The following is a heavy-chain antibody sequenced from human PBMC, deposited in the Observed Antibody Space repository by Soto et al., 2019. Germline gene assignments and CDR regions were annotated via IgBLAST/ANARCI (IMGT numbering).Heavy chain of an antibody. V-gene: IGHV1-69*01. CDR1: EGTFNSYA. CDR2: IIPYYNTL. D-gene: IGHD6-13*01. CDR3: ASGASRWYPYFFDS. Sequence: QAQVVQSGAEVRKPGSSVKLSCKASEGTFNSYAIAWVRQAPGQGLEWMGGIIPYYNTLNYAQKFQDRVTITADESTNTVYMELSSLRSDDTAVYFCASGASRWYPYFFDSWPQGTLVTVSS. J-gene: IGHJ4*02.